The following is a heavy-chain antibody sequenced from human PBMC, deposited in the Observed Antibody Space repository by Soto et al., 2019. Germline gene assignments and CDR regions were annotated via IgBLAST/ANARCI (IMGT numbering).Heavy chain of an antibody. V-gene: IGHV4-39*01. D-gene: IGHD6-13*01. J-gene: IGHJ6*03. CDR3: ARHDSPDSSSWYGGEDYYYYMDV. CDR2: IYYSGST. Sequence: QLQLQESGPGLVKPSETLSLTCTVSGGSISSSSYYWGWIRQPPGKGLEWIGSIYYSGSTYYNPSLKSRVTLSVDTSKNQFSLKLSSVTAADTAVYYCARHDSPDSSSWYGGEDYYYYMDVWGKGTTVTVSS. CDR1: GGSISSSSYY.